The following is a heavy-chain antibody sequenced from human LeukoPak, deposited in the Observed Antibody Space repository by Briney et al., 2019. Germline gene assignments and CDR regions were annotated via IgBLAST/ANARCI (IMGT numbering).Heavy chain of an antibody. J-gene: IGHJ4*02. Sequence: GGSLRLSCSASGFTFSDYWMMWVRQAPGKGLEWVGNIRQDDSEKNYVDSVKGRFTISRDNAKNSLYLQMNSLRAEDTALYYCAKGRRRYSYGNTFDYWGQGTLVTVSS. CDR3: AKGRRRYSYGNTFDY. CDR2: IRQDDSEK. D-gene: IGHD5-18*01. V-gene: IGHV3-7*03. CDR1: GFTFSDYW.